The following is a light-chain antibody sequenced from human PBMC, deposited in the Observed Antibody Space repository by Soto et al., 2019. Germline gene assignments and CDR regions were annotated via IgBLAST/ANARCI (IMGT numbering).Light chain of an antibody. CDR1: QGISSW. CDR2: AAS. V-gene: IGKV1-12*01. CDR3: QQAKTFPYN. Sequence: DIQMTQFPSFVSASVGDRVSINCRASQGISSWIVWYQQKPGKAPKLLIYAASRLQSGVPSRFSGGGSGKDFTLTISSLQPEDFATYYCQQAKTFPYNFGQGTKLEIK. J-gene: IGKJ2*01.